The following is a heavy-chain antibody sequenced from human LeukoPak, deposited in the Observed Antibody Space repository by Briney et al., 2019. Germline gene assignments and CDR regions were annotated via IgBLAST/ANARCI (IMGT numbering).Heavy chain of an antibody. J-gene: IGHJ4*02. Sequence: PGGSLRLSCEDSGFTFGGYEMNWVRKAQGKGLKGMAYLSSIGRAFSYADSVKGRFTIARDNAKNSVYLEMNSLRADDTAVYYCARSARLMKGVVEVTALDDWGQGTLVTVSS. V-gene: IGHV3-48*03. CDR2: LSSIGRAF. D-gene: IGHD3-3*01. CDR1: GFTFGGYE. CDR3: ARSARLMKGVVEVTALDD.